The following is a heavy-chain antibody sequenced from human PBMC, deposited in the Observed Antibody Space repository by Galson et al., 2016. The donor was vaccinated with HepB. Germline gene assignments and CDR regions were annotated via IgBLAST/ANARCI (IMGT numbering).Heavy chain of an antibody. CDR3: TRGQGGYRFYGMDI. Sequence: SLRLSCATTEIDFTDAWMSWVRQAPGKGLEWVGRIKSKGHGETTDYAAPVKDRFTISRDDSKNTLYLQMNSLKTEDTAVYYCTRGQGGYRFYGMDIWGQGTTVTVSS. J-gene: IGHJ6*02. CDR2: IKSKGHGETT. CDR1: EIDFTDAW. V-gene: IGHV3-15*01. D-gene: IGHD5-18*01.